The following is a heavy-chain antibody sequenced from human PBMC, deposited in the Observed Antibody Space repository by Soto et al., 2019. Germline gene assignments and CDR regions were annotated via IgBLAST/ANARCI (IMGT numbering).Heavy chain of an antibody. J-gene: IGHJ5*02. CDR3: AKDGWELLRGFDP. CDR1: GFTFRNYA. V-gene: IGHV3-23*01. Sequence: EVQLLESGGGLVQPGGSLRLSCAASGFTFRNYAMSWVRQAPGKGLEWVSAISGSVSSTYYADSVKGCFTISRDHSKNTLYLQMISLRAEDTAVYYCAKDGWELLRGFDPWGQGTLVTVSS. CDR2: ISGSVSST. D-gene: IGHD1-26*01.